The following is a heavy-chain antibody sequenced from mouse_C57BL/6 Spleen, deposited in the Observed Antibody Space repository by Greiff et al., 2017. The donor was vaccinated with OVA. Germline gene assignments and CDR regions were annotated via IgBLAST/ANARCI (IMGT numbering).Heavy chain of an antibody. CDR1: GFTFSSYT. CDR3: ARQTHYYGSSYYFDY. J-gene: IGHJ2*01. Sequence: EVQLVESGGGLVKPGGSLKLSCAASGFTFSSYTMSWVRQTPEKRLEWVATISGGGGNTYYPDSVKGRFTISRDNAKNTLYLQMSSLRSEDTALYYCARQTHYYGSSYYFDYWGQGTTLTVSS. V-gene: IGHV5-9*01. D-gene: IGHD1-1*01. CDR2: ISGGGGNT.